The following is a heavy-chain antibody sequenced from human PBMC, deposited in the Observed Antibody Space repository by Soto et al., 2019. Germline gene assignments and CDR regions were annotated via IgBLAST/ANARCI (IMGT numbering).Heavy chain of an antibody. D-gene: IGHD2-2*01. V-gene: IGHV3-9*01. CDR3: AKASRDGSNAYWYFAL. CDR1: GFTFDDYA. Sequence: EVQLVESGGGLVQPGRSLRLSCAASGFTFDDYAMHWVRQAPGKGLEWVSGISWNSGSIGYADSVNGRFTISRDNAKNSLYLQMNSLRAEDTALYYCAKASRDGSNAYWYFALWGRGTLVAVSS. J-gene: IGHJ2*01. CDR2: ISWNSGSI.